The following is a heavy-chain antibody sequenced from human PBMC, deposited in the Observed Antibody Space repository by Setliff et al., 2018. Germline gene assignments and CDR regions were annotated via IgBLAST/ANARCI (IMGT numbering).Heavy chain of an antibody. CDR2: IYYSGST. Sequence: SETLSLTCAVYGGSFSTYYWIWIRQPPGKGLEWIGYIYYSGSTNYNPSLKSRVTISVDTSKNQFSLKLSSVTAADAAVYYCARGVLRYFDWLLSGDAFDIWGQGTMVTVSS. CDR1: GGSFSTYY. V-gene: IGHV4-59*01. J-gene: IGHJ3*02. D-gene: IGHD3-9*01. CDR3: ARGVLRYFDWLLSGDAFDI.